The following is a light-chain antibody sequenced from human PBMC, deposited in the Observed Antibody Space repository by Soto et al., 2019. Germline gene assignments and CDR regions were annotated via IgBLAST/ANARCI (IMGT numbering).Light chain of an antibody. J-gene: IGLJ3*02. V-gene: IGLV1-47*01. CDR2: RNN. Sequence: QPVLTQPPSASGTPGQRVTISCSGSSSNIGSNYVYWYQQLPGTAPKLLIYRNNQRPSGVPDRFSGSKSGTSASLAISGLRSEDEADYSCAAWDDSLSAPWVFGGGTKVTVL. CDR3: AAWDDSLSAPWV. CDR1: SSNIGSNY.